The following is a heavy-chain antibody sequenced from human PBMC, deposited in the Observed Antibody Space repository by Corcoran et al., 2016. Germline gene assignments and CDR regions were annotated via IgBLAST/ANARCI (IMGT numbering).Heavy chain of an antibody. D-gene: IGHD4-17*01. J-gene: IGHJ4*02. Sequence: QVQLVESGGGVVQPGRSLRLSCAASGFTFSSYGMHWVRQAPGKGLEWVAVISYDGSNKYYADSVKGRFTTSRDNSKNTLYLQMNSLRAEDTAVYYCAKIYGDPDYWGQGTLVTVSS. CDR1: GFTFSSYG. CDR3: AKIYGDPDY. V-gene: IGHV3-30*18. CDR2: ISYDGSNK.